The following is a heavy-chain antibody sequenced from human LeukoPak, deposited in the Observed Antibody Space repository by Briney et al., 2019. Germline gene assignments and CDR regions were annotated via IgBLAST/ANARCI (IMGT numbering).Heavy chain of an antibody. J-gene: IGHJ4*02. CDR1: GYSFTSYY. V-gene: IGHV1-46*01. D-gene: IGHD1-26*01. Sequence: ASVKVSCKASGYSFTSYYLHWVRQAPGQGLEWLGIINPSGGSTTYAQKFQGRVTMTRDTSTSTVYMELSSLRSEDTAVYYCARDATLTYSGSYYYFDYWGQGTLVTVSS. CDR2: INPSGGST. CDR3: ARDATLTYSGSYYYFDY.